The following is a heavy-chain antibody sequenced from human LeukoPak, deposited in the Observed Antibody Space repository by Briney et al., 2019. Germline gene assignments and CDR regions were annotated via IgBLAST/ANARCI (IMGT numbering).Heavy chain of an antibody. V-gene: IGHV4-59*11. CDR2: IYFTGST. CDR3: ARQELAVTFAFDI. CDR1: GGPIGSHY. D-gene: IGHD6-13*01. Sequence: SETLSLTCTVSGGPIGSHYWSWIRQLPGKGLEWIGYIYFTGSTDYNPSLKSRVTMSVHTSENQFSLRLSSVTPADTAVYYCARQELAVTFAFDIWGQGTVVTVSS. J-gene: IGHJ3*02.